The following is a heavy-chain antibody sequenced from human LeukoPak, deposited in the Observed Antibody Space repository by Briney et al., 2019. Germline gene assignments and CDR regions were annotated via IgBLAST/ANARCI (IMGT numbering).Heavy chain of an antibody. V-gene: IGHV3-48*01. CDR2: ISSSSSTI. D-gene: IGHD2-2*02. Sequence: PVGSLRLSCAASGFTLSIYSMNWVRQAPGKGLEWVSYISSSSSTIYYADSVRGRFTVSRDNAKNSLYLQMNSLRAEDTAVYYCARDWRYCSGSSCYTAGVVDYWGQGTLVTVSS. CDR3: ARDWRYCSGSSCYTAGVVDY. CDR1: GFTLSIYS. J-gene: IGHJ4*02.